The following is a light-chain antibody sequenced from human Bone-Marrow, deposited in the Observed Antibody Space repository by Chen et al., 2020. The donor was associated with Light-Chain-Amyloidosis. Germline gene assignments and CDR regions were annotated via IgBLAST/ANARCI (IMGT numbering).Light chain of an antibody. V-gene: IGLV3-21*02. CDR2: DDS. CDR3: QVWDRSSDRPV. CDR1: NIGSTS. Sequence: SYVLTQPSSVSVAPGQTATIACGGNNIGSTSVHWYQQTPGQAPLLVVYDDSDRPSGLPERLSCSNSGNTATLTISRVEAGDEADYYCQVWDRSSDRPVFGGGTKLPVL. J-gene: IGLJ3*02.